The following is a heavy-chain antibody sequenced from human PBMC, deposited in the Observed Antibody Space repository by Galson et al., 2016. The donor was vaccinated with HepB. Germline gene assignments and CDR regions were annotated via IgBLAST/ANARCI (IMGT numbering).Heavy chain of an antibody. CDR3: ASGNYGGDYYYVMDV. V-gene: IGHV4-31*03. CDR2: IHDSGST. Sequence: TLSLTCSVSGGSFDSGGYYWSWIRQHPGKGLEWIGYIHDSGSTYYNPSLKSRVTISLDTSKNQFSLRLSSVSAADTAVYYCASGNYGGDYYYVMDVWGQGTTVTVSS. CDR1: GGSFDSGGYY. J-gene: IGHJ6*02. D-gene: IGHD4-17*01.